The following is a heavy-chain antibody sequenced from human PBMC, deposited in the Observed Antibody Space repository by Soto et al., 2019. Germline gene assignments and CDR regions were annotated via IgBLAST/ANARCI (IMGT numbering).Heavy chain of an antibody. V-gene: IGHV3-23*01. CDR3: ATRRGAGGHFDY. D-gene: IGHD2-15*01. CDR1: GFTFSSYA. J-gene: IGHJ4*02. CDR2: VSIGGST. Sequence: DVQLLESGGGLVQPEGSLRLSCAASGFTFSSYAMGWVRQGPGKGLEWVAVVSIGGSTHYADSVRGRFTISRDNSKNTLSLQMYSLTAEDTAVYFCATRRGAGGHFDYWGQGALVTVSS.